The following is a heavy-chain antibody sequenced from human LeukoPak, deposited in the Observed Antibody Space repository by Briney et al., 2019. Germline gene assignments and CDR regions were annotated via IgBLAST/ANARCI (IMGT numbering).Heavy chain of an antibody. CDR2: INPNSGGT. D-gene: IGHD6-13*01. Sequence: ASVKVSCKESGFTLTTLNIHTGPEAPGQGLEWLGWINPNSGGTNYAQKFQGRVTMTRDTSISTAYMDLSRLISDPPAGYYRAWKLRSRMDYLGQGTLVAVSS. CDR1: GFTLTTLN. CDR3: AWKLRSRMDY. J-gene: IGHJ4*02. V-gene: IGHV1-2*02.